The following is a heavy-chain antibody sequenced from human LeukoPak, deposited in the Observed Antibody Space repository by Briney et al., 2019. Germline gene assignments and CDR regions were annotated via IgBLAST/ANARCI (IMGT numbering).Heavy chain of an antibody. Sequence: SETLSLTCTVSGDSVSSGYWTWIRHLPGKGLEWVGYISDSGITGYNPSLKSRLTISVDTSNNKFSLNLHSVPAADTAVYYCAGRGHRYSRDWGQGILVTVSS. J-gene: IGHJ1*01. V-gene: IGHV4-4*09. D-gene: IGHD2-15*01. CDR1: GDSVSSGY. CDR2: ISDSGIT. CDR3: AGRGHRYSRD.